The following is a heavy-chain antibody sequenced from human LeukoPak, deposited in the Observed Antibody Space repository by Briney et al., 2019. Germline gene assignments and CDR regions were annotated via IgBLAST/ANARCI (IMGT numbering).Heavy chain of an antibody. CDR3: ARDYTAMVKDAFDI. D-gene: IGHD5-18*01. J-gene: IGHJ3*02. Sequence: KPGGSLRLSCAASGFTFSSYAMTWVRQAPGKGLEWVSSISSSSSYIYYADSVKGRFTISRDNAKNSLYLQMNSLRAEDTAVYYCARDYTAMVKDAFDIWGQGTMVTVSS. CDR1: GFTFSSYA. CDR2: ISSSSSYI. V-gene: IGHV3-21*01.